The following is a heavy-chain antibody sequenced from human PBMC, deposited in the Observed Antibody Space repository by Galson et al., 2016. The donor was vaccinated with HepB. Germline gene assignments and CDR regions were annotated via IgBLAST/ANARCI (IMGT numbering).Heavy chain of an antibody. V-gene: IGHV4-30-4*01. J-gene: IGHJ5*01. CDR1: GGSISSAETY. D-gene: IGHD1-26*01. CDR3: ARELRVGAYNSAAAWLDS. CDR2: VFHTGAT. Sequence: TLSLTCTVSGGSISSAETYWSWSRQPPGKGLERIGYVFHTGATYNNASLESRRTISIDTSRNQFSLQLTSVTAADTAVYYCARELRVGAYNSAAAWLDSWGQGTLVTVS.